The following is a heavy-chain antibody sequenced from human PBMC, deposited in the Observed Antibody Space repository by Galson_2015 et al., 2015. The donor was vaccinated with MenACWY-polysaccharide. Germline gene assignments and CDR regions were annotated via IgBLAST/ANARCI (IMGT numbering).Heavy chain of an antibody. CDR2: IDWDDDK. CDR3: ARTGYYYYGMDV. J-gene: IGHJ6*02. V-gene: IGHV2-70*04. Sequence: PALVTPTPTLTLTCTFSGFSLSTRGMRVSWIRQPPGKALEWLARIDWDDDKFYSTSLKTRLTISKDTSKNQVVLTMTNMDPVDTATYYCARTGYYYYGMDVWGQGTTVTVSS. CDR1: GFSLSTRGMR.